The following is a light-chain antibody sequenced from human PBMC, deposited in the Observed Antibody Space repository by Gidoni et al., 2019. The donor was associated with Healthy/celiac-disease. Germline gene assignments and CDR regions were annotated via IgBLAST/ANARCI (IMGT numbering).Light chain of an antibody. Sequence: AIRMTQSPSSFSASTGDRVTITCRASQGISSYLAWYQQKPGKAPKLLIYAAATLQSGVPSRFSGSGSGTDFTLAISCLQSEDFATYYCQQYYSYPFTFXSXTKVXIK. CDR3: QQYYSYPFT. V-gene: IGKV1-8*01. CDR2: AAA. J-gene: IGKJ3*01. CDR1: QGISSY.